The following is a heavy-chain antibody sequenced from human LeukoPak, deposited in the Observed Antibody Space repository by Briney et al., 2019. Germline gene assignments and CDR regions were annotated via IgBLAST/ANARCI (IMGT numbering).Heavy chain of an antibody. CDR1: GGSFSGYY. V-gene: IGHV4-34*01. J-gene: IGHJ4*02. CDR2: INHSGST. D-gene: IGHD3-9*01. Sequence: SETLSLTCAVYGGSFSGYYWSWIRQPPGKGLEWIGEINHSGSTNYNPSLKSRVTISVDTSKNQFSLKLSSVTAADTAVYYCARGTRYYDILTGSYGYYFDYWGQGTLVTVSS. CDR3: ARGTRYYDILTGSYGYYFDY.